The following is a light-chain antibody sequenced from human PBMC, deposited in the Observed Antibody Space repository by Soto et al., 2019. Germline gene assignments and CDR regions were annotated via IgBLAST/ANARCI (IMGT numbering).Light chain of an antibody. J-gene: IGKJ1*01. CDR2: DAS. CDR3: QQYKDYTWT. V-gene: IGKV1-5*01. Sequence: DIQMTQSPSTLSASVGDRVTITCRASQSISSWLAWYQQKPGKAPHLLIYDASSLEGGVPSRFSGSGSGTEFTLTISSLQPDDFTTFYCQQYKDYTWTFGQGTKVDIK. CDR1: QSISSW.